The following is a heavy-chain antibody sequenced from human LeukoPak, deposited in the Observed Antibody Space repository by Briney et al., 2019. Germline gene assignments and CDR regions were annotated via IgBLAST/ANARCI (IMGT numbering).Heavy chain of an antibody. CDR2: INHSGST. V-gene: IGHV4-34*01. CDR1: GGSFSGYY. Sequence: PSETLSLTCAVYGGSFSGYYWSWIRQPPGKGLEWIGEINHSGSTNYNPSLKSRVTISVDTSKNQFSLKLSSVTAADTAVHYCARESDSGYDSHAFDIWGQGTMVTVSS. CDR3: ARESDSGYDSHAFDI. J-gene: IGHJ3*02. D-gene: IGHD5-12*01.